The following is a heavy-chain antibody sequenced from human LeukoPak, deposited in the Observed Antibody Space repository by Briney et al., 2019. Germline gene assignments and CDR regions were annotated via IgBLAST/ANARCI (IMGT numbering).Heavy chain of an antibody. CDR1: GFTFSSYW. CDR2: IKQDGSEK. V-gene: IGHV3-7*01. D-gene: IGHD3-16*01. CDR3: ARDYDQGYAYYFDY. J-gene: IGHJ4*02. Sequence: GGSLRLSCAASGFTFSSYWMSWVRQAPGKGLEWVANIKQDGSEKYYVDSVKGRFTISRDNAKNSLYLQMNSLRAEDTAVYYCARDYDQGYAYYFDYWGQGTLVTVSS.